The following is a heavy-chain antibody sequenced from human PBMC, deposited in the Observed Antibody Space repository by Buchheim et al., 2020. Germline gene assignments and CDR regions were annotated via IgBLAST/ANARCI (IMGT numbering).Heavy chain of an antibody. CDR1: GYTFTGYY. CDR3: ERDRGGPYSSSWYWFDP. J-gene: IGHJ5*02. V-gene: IGHV1-2*02. CDR2: INPNSGGT. D-gene: IGHD6-13*01. Sequence: QVQLVQSGAEVKKPGASVKVSCKASGYTFTGYYMHWVRQAPGQGLEWMGWINPNSGGTNYAQKFQGRVTMTRDTSISTAYLERSRMRSDDTAVYYWERDRGGPYSSSWYWFDPWGQGTL.